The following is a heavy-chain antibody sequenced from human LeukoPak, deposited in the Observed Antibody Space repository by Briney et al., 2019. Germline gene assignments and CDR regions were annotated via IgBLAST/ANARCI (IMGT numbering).Heavy chain of an antibody. CDR1: GYTFTGYY. V-gene: IGHV1-2*06. CDR3: ARDRGSSWYRPLDY. CDR2: INPNSGGT. Sequence: GASVKVSCKASGYTFTGYYMHWVRQAPGQGLEWMGRINPNSGGTNYAQKFQGRVTMTRDTSISTAYMELSRLRSDDTAVYYCARDRGSSWYRPLDYWGQGTLVTVSS. J-gene: IGHJ4*02. D-gene: IGHD6-13*01.